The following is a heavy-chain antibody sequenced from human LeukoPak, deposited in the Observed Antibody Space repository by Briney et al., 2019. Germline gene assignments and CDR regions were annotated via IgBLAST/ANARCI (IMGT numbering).Heavy chain of an antibody. V-gene: IGHV1-2*06. Sequence: ASVKVSCKASGYTFTCYYIHWVRQAPGQGLEWMGRINPKSGGTKSAQKFQGRVTMTRDTSIGTVYMELSRLRSDDTAVYYCATFMILDEGDFDIWGQGTMVIVSS. CDR3: ATFMILDEGDFDI. J-gene: IGHJ3*02. CDR2: INPKSGGT. D-gene: IGHD3-16*01. CDR1: GYTFTCYY.